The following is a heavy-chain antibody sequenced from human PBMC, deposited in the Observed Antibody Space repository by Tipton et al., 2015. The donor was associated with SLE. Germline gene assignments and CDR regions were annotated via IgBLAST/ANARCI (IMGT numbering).Heavy chain of an antibody. CDR2: IYVSGST. J-gene: IGHJ3*02. CDR3: VRALWLDKDFAVVPPGIRLRAFDI. CDR1: GGSISSGFYY. Sequence: TLSLTCTVSGGSISSGFYYWSWIRQPAGKGLEWIGRIYVSGSTNYNPSLKSRVTMSVDVSKNQFSLKLSSVTAADTAVYYCVRALWLDKDFAVVPPGIRLRAFDICGQGTMVTVSS. D-gene: IGHD2-2*02. V-gene: IGHV4-61*02.